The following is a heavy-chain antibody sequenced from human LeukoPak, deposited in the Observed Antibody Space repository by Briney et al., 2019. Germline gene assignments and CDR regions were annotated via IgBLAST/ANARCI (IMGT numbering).Heavy chain of an antibody. V-gene: IGHV3-48*01. J-gene: IGHJ4*02. CDR3: ARDLSEPGVFFDS. Sequence: PVGSLSLSCAVSGFTFCRYSMNWVRPAPGRGLECVSYISSGSSTIYYAHPVKVRFTIPRDNPKNSLYLQMNSLSAGDSAVYFCARDLSEPGVFFDSWGQGTVVTVSS. CDR2: ISSGSSTI. CDR1: GFTFCRYS. D-gene: IGHD1-14*01.